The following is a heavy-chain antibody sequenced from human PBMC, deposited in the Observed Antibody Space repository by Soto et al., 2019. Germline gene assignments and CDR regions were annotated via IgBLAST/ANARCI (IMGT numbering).Heavy chain of an antibody. V-gene: IGHV1-18*01. J-gene: IGHJ4*02. CDR3: ARGPTDYYDNSANYFLDY. CDR2: ISTYNGNT. Sequence: QVQLVQSGAEVNKPGASVKVSFKAAGYTFITYGVSWVRQAPGQGRDWLGWISTYNGNTSYAERLQGRVTITNDTTTNTDYMELRNLRSDDTAVYYCARGPTDYYDNSANYFLDYWGQGTLVTVSS. D-gene: IGHD3-22*01. CDR1: GYTFITYG.